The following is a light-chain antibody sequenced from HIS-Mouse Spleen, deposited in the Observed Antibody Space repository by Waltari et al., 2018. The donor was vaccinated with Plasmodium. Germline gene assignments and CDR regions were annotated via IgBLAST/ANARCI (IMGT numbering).Light chain of an antibody. V-gene: IGKV3-11*01. J-gene: IGKJ4*01. CDR3: QQRSNWPRVLT. CDR1: QSVSRY. Sequence: EIVLTQSPATLSLSPGERATLSCRASQSVSRYLAWYQQKPGQAPRLLIDDASNRATGIPARFSGSGSGTDFTLTISSLEPEDFAVYYCQQRSNWPRVLTFGGGTKVEIK. CDR2: DAS.